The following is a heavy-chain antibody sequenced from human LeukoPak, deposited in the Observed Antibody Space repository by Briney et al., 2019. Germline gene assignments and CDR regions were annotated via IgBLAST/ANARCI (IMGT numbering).Heavy chain of an antibody. J-gene: IGHJ4*02. CDR2: ISGSGIST. V-gene: IGHV3-23*01. CDR1: GFTFSNYA. Sequence: GGSLRLSCAASGFTFSNYAMSWVRQAPGKGLEWVSSISGSGISTYYTASVKGRFTISRDNSKNTVYLQMNSLRAEDTALYYCAKVTGYFDYWGQGTLVTVSS. CDR3: AKVTGYFDY.